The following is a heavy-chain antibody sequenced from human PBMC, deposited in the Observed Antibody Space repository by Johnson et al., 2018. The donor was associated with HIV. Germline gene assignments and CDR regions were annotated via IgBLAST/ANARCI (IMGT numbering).Heavy chain of an antibody. D-gene: IGHD5/OR15-5a*01. J-gene: IGHJ3*02. CDR2: ISWNSGSI. Sequence: VESGGVVVQPGGSLRLSCAASGFTFDDYAMHWVRQAPGKGLEWVSGISWNSGSIGYAGYVKGRFTISRDNAKNTLFLEMNSLRAEDTAVYYCVRLMTRESTDAFDIWGQGTMVTVSS. CDR3: VRLMTRESTDAFDI. V-gene: IGHV3-9*01. CDR1: GFTFDDYA.